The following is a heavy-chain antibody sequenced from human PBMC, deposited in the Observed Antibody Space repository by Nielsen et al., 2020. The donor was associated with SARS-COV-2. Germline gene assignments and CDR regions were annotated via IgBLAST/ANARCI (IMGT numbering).Heavy chain of an antibody. Sequence: HQAPGKGLEWIGYIYNSGSTDYNPSLKSRVTISVDKSKNQFSLELTSVSAADTAVYYCARSAVVLPAATYYYYYYHMDVWGKGTMVTVSS. D-gene: IGHD2-2*01. CDR2: IYNSGST. CDR3: ARSAVVLPAATYYYYYYHMDV. J-gene: IGHJ6*03. V-gene: IGHV4-59*01.